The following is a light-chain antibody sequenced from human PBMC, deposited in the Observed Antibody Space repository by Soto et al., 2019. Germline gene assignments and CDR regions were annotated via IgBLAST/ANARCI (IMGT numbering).Light chain of an antibody. CDR2: SNN. CDR1: SSNIGSNT. V-gene: IGLV1-44*01. Sequence: QSVLTQPPSASGTPGQRVTICCSGSSSNIGSNTVIWYQQLPGTAPKLLIYSNNQRPSGVPDRFSGSKSGTSASLAISGLQSEDEADYYCAAWDDSLNGVVFGGGTKLTVL. CDR3: AAWDDSLNGVV. J-gene: IGLJ2*01.